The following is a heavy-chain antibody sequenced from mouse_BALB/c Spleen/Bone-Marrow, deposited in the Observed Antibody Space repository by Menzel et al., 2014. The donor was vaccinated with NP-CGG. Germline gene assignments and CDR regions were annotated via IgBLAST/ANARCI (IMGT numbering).Heavy chain of an antibody. V-gene: IGHV5-12*02. J-gene: IGHJ4*01. CDR2: ISNGGGST. CDR3: ARRTAYAMDY. D-gene: IGHD1-2*01. Sequence: VQLKESGGGLVQPGGSLKLSCATSGFTFSDYYMYWVRQTPEKRLEWVAYISNGGGSTYYPDTVKGRFTISRDNAKNTLYLQMSRLKSEDTAMYYCARRTAYAMDYWGQGTSVTVSS. CDR1: GFTFSDYY.